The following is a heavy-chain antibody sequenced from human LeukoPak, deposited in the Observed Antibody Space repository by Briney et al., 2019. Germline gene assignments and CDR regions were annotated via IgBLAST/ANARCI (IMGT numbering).Heavy chain of an antibody. Sequence: GGSLRLSCAASGFTFRNHWMHWVRQAAGQGLVWVSRISPEGNNAMYADSVKGRFTIARDNAKNSLYLQMNSLRAEDTAVYYCARRPTVTTPLTAWGQGTLVTVSS. CDR1: GFTFRNHW. CDR2: ISPEGNNA. V-gene: IGHV3-74*03. CDR3: ARRPTVTTPLTA. D-gene: IGHD4-17*01. J-gene: IGHJ5*02.